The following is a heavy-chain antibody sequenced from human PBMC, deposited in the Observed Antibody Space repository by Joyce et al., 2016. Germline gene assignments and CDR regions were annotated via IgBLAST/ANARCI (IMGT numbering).Heavy chain of an antibody. J-gene: IGHJ4*02. CDR2: IWYDGSNR. CDR1: GFTFSIYG. D-gene: IGHD5-18*01. V-gene: IGHV3-33*01. Sequence: QVQLVESGGGVVHPGRSLRLSCAASGFTFSIYGMHGVRQAPGKGREWVADIWYDGSNRNYADSVKGRFTISRDNSREMFYLEMNSLRVEDTAVYYCARDASEGNSLDHWGQGTLVTVSS. CDR3: ARDASEGNSLDH.